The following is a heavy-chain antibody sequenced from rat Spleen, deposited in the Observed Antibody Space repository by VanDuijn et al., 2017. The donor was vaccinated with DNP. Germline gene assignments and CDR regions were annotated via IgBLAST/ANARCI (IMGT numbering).Heavy chain of an antibody. J-gene: IGHJ2*01. CDR3: TRYRSTGISFDY. Sequence: EVQLVESGGGLVQPGRSLKLSCAASGLPFSNYGMAWVRQAPKKGLEWVAYISYDGGSTYYRDSVKGRFTISRDNVKGTLYLQMNGLRSEDTATYFCTRYRSTGISFDYWGQGVMVTVSS. D-gene: IGHD1-7*01. CDR1: GLPFSNYG. CDR2: ISYDGGST. V-gene: IGHV5-29*01.